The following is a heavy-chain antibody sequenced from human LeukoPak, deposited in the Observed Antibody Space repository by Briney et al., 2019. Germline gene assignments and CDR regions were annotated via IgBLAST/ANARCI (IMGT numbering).Heavy chain of an antibody. J-gene: IGHJ4*02. V-gene: IGHV4-34*01. CDR1: GGSFSGYY. CDR3: ARGKRGYSYGLDY. D-gene: IGHD5-18*01. Sequence: SETLSLTCAVYGGSFSGYYWSWIRQPPGKGLEWIGEINHSGSTNYNPSLKSRVTISVDTSKNQFPLKLSSVTAADTAVYYCARGKRGYSYGLDYWGQGTLVTVSS. CDR2: INHSGST.